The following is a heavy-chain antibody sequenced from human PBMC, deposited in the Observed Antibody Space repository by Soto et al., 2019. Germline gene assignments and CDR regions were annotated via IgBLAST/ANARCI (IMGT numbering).Heavy chain of an antibody. Sequence: SLRLSCTASGFTFGDYAMSWFRQAPGKGLEWVGFIRSKAYGGTTEYAASVKGRFTISRDDSKSIAYLQMNSLKTEDTAVYYCTRLVVVVAAKVDDYWGQGTLVTVSS. D-gene: IGHD2-15*01. V-gene: IGHV3-49*03. CDR1: GFTFGDYA. CDR3: TRLVVVVAAKVDDY. J-gene: IGHJ4*02. CDR2: IRSKAYGGTT.